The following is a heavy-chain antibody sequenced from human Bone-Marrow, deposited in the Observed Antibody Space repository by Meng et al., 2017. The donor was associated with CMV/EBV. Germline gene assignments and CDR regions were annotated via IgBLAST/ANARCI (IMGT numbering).Heavy chain of an antibody. J-gene: IGHJ4*02. D-gene: IGHD2-2*01. CDR3: ARESPYCSSTSCSNFDY. CDR2: ISAYNGNT. V-gene: IGHV1-18*01. CDR1: GYTFTSYG. Sequence: ASVKVSCKASGYTFTSYGISWVRQAPGQGLEWMGWISAYNGNTNYAQKLQGRVTMTTDTSTSTAYMELRSLRSDDTAVYYCARESPYCSSTSCSNFDYWGQGTLVTVS.